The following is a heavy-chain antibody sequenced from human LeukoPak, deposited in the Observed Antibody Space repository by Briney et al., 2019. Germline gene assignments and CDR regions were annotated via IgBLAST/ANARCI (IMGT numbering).Heavy chain of an antibody. J-gene: IGHJ5*02. CDR2: IYYSGST. Sequence: SETLSLTCTVSGGSISSYYWSWIRQPPGKGLEWIGYIYYSGSTNYNPSLKSRVTISVDTSKNQFSLKLSSVTAADTAVYYCARHFIGVVQAAMCLPRFDPWGEGTLVTVSS. CDR3: ARHFIGVVQAAMCLPRFDP. D-gene: IGHD2-2*01. CDR1: GGSISSYY. V-gene: IGHV4-59*08.